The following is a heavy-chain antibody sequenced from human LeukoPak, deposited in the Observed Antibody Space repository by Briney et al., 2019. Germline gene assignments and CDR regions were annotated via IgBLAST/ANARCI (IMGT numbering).Heavy chain of an antibody. V-gene: IGHV1-2*02. D-gene: IGHD6-13*01. CDR3: ARGRAAAFRFYFDY. Sequence: GASVKVSCKASGYTFTGYYMHWVRQAPGQGLEWMGWINPNSGGTNYAQEFQGRVTMTRDTSISTAYMELSRLRSDDTAVYYCARGRAAAFRFYFDYWGQGTLVTVSS. CDR2: INPNSGGT. J-gene: IGHJ4*02. CDR1: GYTFTGYY.